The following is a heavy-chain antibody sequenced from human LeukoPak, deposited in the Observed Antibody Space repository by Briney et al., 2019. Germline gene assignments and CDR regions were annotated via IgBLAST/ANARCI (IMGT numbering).Heavy chain of an antibody. CDR2: IRQDGSEI. D-gene: IGHD3-22*01. V-gene: IGHV3-7*01. CDR1: GFTVSSNH. J-gene: IGHJ4*02. Sequence: PGGSLRLSCAASGFTVSSNHMSWVRQAPGKGLEWVANIRQDGSEIYYVDSVKGRFTISRDNAKNSLFLQMNSLRAEDTAVYYCARAARGDYDSSGYLLHYDYWGQGTLVTVSS. CDR3: ARAARGDYDSSGYLLHYDY.